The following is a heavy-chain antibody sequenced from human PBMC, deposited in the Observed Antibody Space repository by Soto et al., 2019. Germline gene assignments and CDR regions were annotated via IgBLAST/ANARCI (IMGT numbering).Heavy chain of an antibody. V-gene: IGHV1-2*04. CDR1: GYTFTDYY. CDR2: VNPNTGGT. Sequence: QVQLVQSGAEVKKPGASVKVSCKASGYTFTDYYIHWVRQAPGQGLEWMGWVNPNTGGTNYAQKFRGWVTMTGDTPITPAYIELSSLKSADTAVYYCARGSPVGPVVSFIMGYRGQGPMVTVSS. CDR3: ARGSPVGPVVSFIMGY. D-gene: IGHD2-8*02. J-gene: IGHJ4*02.